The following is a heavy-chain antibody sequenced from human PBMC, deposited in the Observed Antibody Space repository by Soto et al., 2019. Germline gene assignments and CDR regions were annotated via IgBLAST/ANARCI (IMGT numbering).Heavy chain of an antibody. J-gene: IGHJ4*02. V-gene: IGHV1-69*13. Sequence: GASVKVSCKASGGTFSSYAISWVRQAPGQGLEWMGGIIPIFGTANYAQKFQGRVTITADESTSTAYMELSSLRSEDTAVYYCAMSTESWSGYYCDYWGQGTLVTSPQ. D-gene: IGHD3-3*01. CDR3: AMSTESWSGYYCDY. CDR1: GGTFSSYA. CDR2: IIPIFGTA.